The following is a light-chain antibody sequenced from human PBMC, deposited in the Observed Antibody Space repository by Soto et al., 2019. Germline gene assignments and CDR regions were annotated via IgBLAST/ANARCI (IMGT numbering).Light chain of an antibody. Sequence: DIQMTQSPSTLAASVGDRVTITCRASQSISSWLAWYQQKPGKAPKLLIYKASSLESGVPSRFSGSGSGTEFTLTISRLEPEDFAVYYCQQYGGSPPITFGQGTRLEIK. CDR3: QQYGGSPPIT. V-gene: IGKV1-5*03. J-gene: IGKJ5*01. CDR1: QSISSW. CDR2: KAS.